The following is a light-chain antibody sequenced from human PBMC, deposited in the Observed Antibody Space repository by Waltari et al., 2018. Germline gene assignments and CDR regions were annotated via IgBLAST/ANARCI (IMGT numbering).Light chain of an antibody. CDR1: SSDVGSYNL. J-gene: IGLJ2*01. CDR3: CSYAGSSTLVV. CDR2: EGS. V-gene: IGLV2-23*01. Sequence: QSALTQPASVSGSPGPSLTISCTGTSSDVGSYNLVSWYQQHPGKAPKLMIYEGSKRPSGVSNRFSGSKSGNTASLTISGLQAEDEADYYCCSYAGSSTLVVFGGGTKLTVL.